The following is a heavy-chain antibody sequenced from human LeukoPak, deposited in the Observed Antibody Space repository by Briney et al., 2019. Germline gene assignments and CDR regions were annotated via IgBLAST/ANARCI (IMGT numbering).Heavy chain of an antibody. Sequence: GESLKISCKGSGYRFNTHWIGWVRQTPAKGLEWMGFIFPGDSDTRYSPSFQGQVTISVDKSISTAYLQWSSLKASDTAMYYCARSIIAGNYYYMDVWGKGTTVTVSS. CDR3: ARSIIAGNYYYMDV. J-gene: IGHJ6*03. D-gene: IGHD6-13*01. CDR2: IFPGDSDT. CDR1: GYRFNTHW. V-gene: IGHV5-51*01.